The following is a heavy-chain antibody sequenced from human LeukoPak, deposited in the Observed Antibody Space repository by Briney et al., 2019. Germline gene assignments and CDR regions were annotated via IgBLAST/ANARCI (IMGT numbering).Heavy chain of an antibody. V-gene: IGHV1-18*01. CDR2: ISAYNGNT. CDR3: AVGYDSSGYYLYYYYYYMDV. CDR1: GYTFTSYG. D-gene: IGHD3-22*01. Sequence: ASVKVSCKASGYTFTSYGISWVRQAPGQGLEWMGWISAYNGNTNYAQKPQGRVTMTTDTSTSTAYMELRSLRSDDTAVYYCAVGYDSSGYYLYYYYYYMDVWGKGTTVTVSS. J-gene: IGHJ6*03.